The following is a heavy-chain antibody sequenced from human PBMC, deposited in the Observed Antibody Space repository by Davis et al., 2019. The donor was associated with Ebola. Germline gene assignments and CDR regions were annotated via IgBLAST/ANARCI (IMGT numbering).Heavy chain of an antibody. CDR1: GFTFSSYA. CDR3: ATAPGGYGSGSYFLKDV. D-gene: IGHD3-10*01. Sequence: GESLKISCAASGFTFSSYAMSWVRQAPGKGLEWVAVIWYDGSNKYYADSVKGRFTISRDNSKNTLYLQMNSLRAEDTAVYYCATAPGGYGSGSYFLKDVWGQGTTVTVSS. CDR2: IWYDGSNK. V-gene: IGHV3-33*08. J-gene: IGHJ6*02.